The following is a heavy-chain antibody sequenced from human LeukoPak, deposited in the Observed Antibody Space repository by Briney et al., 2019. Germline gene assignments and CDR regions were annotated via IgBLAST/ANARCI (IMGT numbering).Heavy chain of an antibody. CDR2: IYGGDSET. CDR1: EYRYSDYW. CDR3: ARTTTYSSGWYGAY. D-gene: IGHD6-19*01. V-gene: IGHV5-51*01. Sequence: GESLKISCKGSEYRYSDYWIGWARQLPGKGLGWMGIIYGGDSETSYSTPLQGQATTSAAKSINTAYLQWSSLKASDTAMYYCARTTTYSSGWYGAYWSQGTLVTVSS. J-gene: IGHJ4*02.